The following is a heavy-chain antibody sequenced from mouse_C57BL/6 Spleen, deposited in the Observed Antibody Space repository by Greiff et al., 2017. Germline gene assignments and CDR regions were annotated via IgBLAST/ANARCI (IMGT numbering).Heavy chain of an antibody. CDR3: ASSHYGGGDWFAY. D-gene: IGHD1-1*01. V-gene: IGHV1-55*01. CDR2: INPGSGST. CDR1: GYTFTSYW. J-gene: IGHJ3*01. Sequence: QVQLQQPGAELVKPGASVKMSCKASGYTFTSYWITWVKQRPGQGLEWIGDINPGSGSTNYNEKFKSKATLTVDTSSSTAYMQLSSLTSEDSAVYYCASSHYGGGDWFAYWGQGTLVTVSA.